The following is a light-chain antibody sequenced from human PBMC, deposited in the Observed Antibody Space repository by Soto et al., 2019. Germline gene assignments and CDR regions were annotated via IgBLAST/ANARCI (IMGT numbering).Light chain of an antibody. CDR3: QQYGSSGT. J-gene: IGKJ1*01. CDR2: GAS. CDR1: QSVSNNY. V-gene: IGKV3-20*01. Sequence: EIVLTQAPSTLSLSPGERATLSCRASQSVSNNYLAWYQQKPDQAPRLLIYGASNRATGIPDRFSGSGSGTDFTLTISRLEPEDFAVYYCQQYGSSGTFGQGTKVDIK.